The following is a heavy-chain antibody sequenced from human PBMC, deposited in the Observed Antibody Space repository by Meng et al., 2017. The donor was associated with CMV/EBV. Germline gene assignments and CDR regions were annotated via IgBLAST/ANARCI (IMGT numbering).Heavy chain of an antibody. CDR1: GGSISSGDYY. Sequence: QGPLQEAGPGLVNPSQTLPLTCTVSGGSISSGDYYWSWIRQPPGKGLEWIGYIYYSGSTYYTPSLKSRVTISVDTSKNQFSLKLSSVTAADTAVYYCARVPITYYYGSGSYYFDYWGQGTLVTVSS. CDR2: IYYSGST. D-gene: IGHD3-10*01. J-gene: IGHJ4*02. CDR3: ARVPITYYYGSGSYYFDY. V-gene: IGHV4-30-4*08.